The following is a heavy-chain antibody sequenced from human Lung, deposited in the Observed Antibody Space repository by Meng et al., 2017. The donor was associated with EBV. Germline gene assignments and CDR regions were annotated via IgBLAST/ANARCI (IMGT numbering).Heavy chain of an antibody. CDR2: FQTSGST. CDR3: AADPLLDDDGNSFDY. D-gene: IGHD4-11*01. Sequence: APRNLAPPEPPSRTYPAPGGSINSCYLHWYRQPAGKRLEGNGRFQTSGSTKYNPSLKSRVTTSVDMSTSQLSLNLNSVTAADTAVYYCAADPLLDDDGNSFDYWGQGTLVTVSS. CDR1: GGSINSCY. V-gene: IGHV4-4*07. J-gene: IGHJ4*02.